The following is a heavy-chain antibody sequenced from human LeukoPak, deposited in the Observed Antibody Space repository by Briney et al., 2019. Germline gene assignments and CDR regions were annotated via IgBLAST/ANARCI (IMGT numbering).Heavy chain of an antibody. CDR1: GGSISSGDYY. Sequence: SQTLSLTCTVSGGSISSGDYYWSWLRQPPGTGLEWIGYIYYSGSTYYNPSLKSRVTISVDTSKNQFSLKLSSVTAADTAVYYCAGSQRAGYCSSTSCPIPNDYWGQGTLVTVSS. V-gene: IGHV4-30-4*08. CDR2: IYYSGST. CDR3: AGSQRAGYCSSTSCPIPNDY. D-gene: IGHD2-2*01. J-gene: IGHJ4*02.